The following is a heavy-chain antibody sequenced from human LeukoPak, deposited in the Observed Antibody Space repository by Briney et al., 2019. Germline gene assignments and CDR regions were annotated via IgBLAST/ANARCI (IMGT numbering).Heavy chain of an antibody. CDR1: GYTFTSYG. CDR3: ARVVYSSSSTYYYYMDV. V-gene: IGHV1-18*01. CDR2: ISAYNGNT. Sequence: ASVKVSCKASGYTFTSYGISWVRQAPGQGLEWMGWISAYNGNTNYAQKLQGRVTMTTDTSTSTAYMELRSLRSDDTAVYYCARVVYSSSSTYYYYMDVWGKGTTVTVSS. J-gene: IGHJ6*03. D-gene: IGHD6-6*01.